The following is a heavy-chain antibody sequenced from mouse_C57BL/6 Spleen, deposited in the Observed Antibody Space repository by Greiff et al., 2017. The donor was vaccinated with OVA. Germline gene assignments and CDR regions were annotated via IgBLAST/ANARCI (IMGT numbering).Heavy chain of an antibody. Sequence: VKLQQPGAELVKPGASVKMSCKASGYTFTSYWITWVKQRPGQGLEWIGDIYPGSGSTNYNEKFKSKATLTVDTSSSTAYMQLSSLTSEDSAVYYCARSEGNVYYGPWFAYWGQGTLVTVSA. J-gene: IGHJ3*01. CDR3: ARSEGNVYYGPWFAY. D-gene: IGHD1-1*01. CDR2: IYPGSGST. V-gene: IGHV1-55*01. CDR1: GYTFTSYW.